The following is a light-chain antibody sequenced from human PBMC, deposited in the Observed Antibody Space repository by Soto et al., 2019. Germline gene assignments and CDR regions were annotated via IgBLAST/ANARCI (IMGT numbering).Light chain of an antibody. CDR2: AAS. V-gene: IGKV1-39*01. CDR1: QHISSY. Sequence: DIQMTQSPSSVSASIGDTVTITCRASQHISSYLNWFQQRPGKAPKLLVSAASTLQSGVPSRFSGDRSGTDFTLTISSLQPDDFATYFCQQSYSARLSFGGGTKLEIK. J-gene: IGKJ4*01. CDR3: QQSYSARLS.